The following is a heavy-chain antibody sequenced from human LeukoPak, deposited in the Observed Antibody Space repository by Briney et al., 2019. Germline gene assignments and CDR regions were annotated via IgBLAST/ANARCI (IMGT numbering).Heavy chain of an antibody. CDR1: GGTFSSYA. CDR2: IIPIFGTA. D-gene: IGHD5-18*01. CDR3: ATKDVDTASEWSLDY. Sequence: SVKVSCKASGGTFSSYAISWVRQAPGQGLEWMGGIIPIFGTANHAQKFRGRVTITADESTSTAYMELSSLRSEDTAVYYCATKDVDTASEWSLDYWGQGTLVTVSS. V-gene: IGHV1-69*01. J-gene: IGHJ4*02.